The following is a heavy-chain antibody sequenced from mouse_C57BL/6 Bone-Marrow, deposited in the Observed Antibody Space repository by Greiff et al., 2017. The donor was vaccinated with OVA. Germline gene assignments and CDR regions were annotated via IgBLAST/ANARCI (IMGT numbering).Heavy chain of an antibody. Sequence: QVQLKQSGPGLVQPSQSLSITCTVSGFSLTSYGVHWVRQSPGKGLEWLGVIWRGGSTDYNAAFMSRLSITKDNYKSQVLFKMNSLQADDTAIYNGAKNRGKRRPSAIDDWGKGTAVTGSS. J-gene: IGHJ4*01. CDR3: AKNRGKRRPSAIDD. V-gene: IGHV2-5*01. CDR1: GFSLTSYG. D-gene: IGHD3-2*02. CDR2: IWRGGST.